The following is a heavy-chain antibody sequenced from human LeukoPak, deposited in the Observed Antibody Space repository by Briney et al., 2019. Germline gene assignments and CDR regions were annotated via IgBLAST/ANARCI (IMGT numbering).Heavy chain of an antibody. CDR2: INHSGST. D-gene: IGHD3-16*02. J-gene: IGHJ4*02. Sequence: PSETLSLTCAVYGGSFSGYYWSWIRQPPGKGLEWIGEINHSGSTNYNPSLKSRVTISVDTSKNQFSLKLSSVTAADTAVYYCARGVDVWGSYRYWKGRYFGYWGQGTLVTVSS. V-gene: IGHV4-34*01. CDR3: ARGVDVWGSYRYWKGRYFGY. CDR1: GGSFSGYY.